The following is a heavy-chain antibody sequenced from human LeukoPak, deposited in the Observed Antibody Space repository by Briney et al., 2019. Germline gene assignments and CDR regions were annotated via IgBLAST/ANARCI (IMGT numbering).Heavy chain of an antibody. D-gene: IGHD3-10*01. CDR3: ARGSGPSDY. CDR1: GGSFSGYY. CDR2: INHSGST. Sequence: KTSGTLSLTCAVYGGSFSGYYWSWIRQPPGKGLEWIGEINHSGSTNYNPSLKSRVTISVDTSKNQFSLKLSSVTAADTAVYYCARGSGPSDYWGQGTLVTVSS. J-gene: IGHJ4*02. V-gene: IGHV4-34*01.